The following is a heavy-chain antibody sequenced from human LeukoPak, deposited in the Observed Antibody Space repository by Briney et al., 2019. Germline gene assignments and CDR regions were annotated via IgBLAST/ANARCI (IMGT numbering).Heavy chain of an antibody. CDR1: GFTFDGYA. V-gene: IGHV3-9*01. Sequence: GRSLRLSCAASGFTFDGYAMHWVRQAPGKGLDWVSGISWNSGSIGYADSVKGRFTISRDNAKNSLYLQMNSLRAEDTALYYCAKDMHSSGWPIFDYWGQRTLVTVSS. CDR3: AKDMHSSGWPIFDY. CDR2: ISWNSGSI. J-gene: IGHJ4*02. D-gene: IGHD6-19*01.